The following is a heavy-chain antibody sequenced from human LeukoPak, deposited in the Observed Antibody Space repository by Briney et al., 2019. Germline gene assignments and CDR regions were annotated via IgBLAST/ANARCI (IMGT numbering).Heavy chain of an antibody. CDR1: GGSFSGYY. CDR3: ASLPGIAVAGTVLDY. CDR2: INHSGST. V-gene: IGHV4-34*01. J-gene: IGHJ4*02. Sequence: SETLSLTCAVYGGSFSGYYWSWIRQPPGKGLEWIGEINHSGSTNYNPSLKSRVTISEDTSKNQFSLKLSSVTAADTAVYYCASLPGIAVAGTVLDYWGQGTLVTVSS. D-gene: IGHD6-19*01.